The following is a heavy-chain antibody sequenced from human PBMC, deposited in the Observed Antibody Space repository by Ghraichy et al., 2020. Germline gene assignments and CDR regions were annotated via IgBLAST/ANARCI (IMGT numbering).Heavy chain of an antibody. CDR3: ARGGTVVVPAAILGY. CDR2: INSDGSST. Sequence: GESLNISCAASGFTFSSYWMHWVRQAPGKGLVWVSRINSDGSSTSYADSVKGRFTISRDNAKNTLYLQMNSLRAEDTAVYYCARGGTVVVPAAILGYWGQGTLVTVSS. V-gene: IGHV3-74*01. J-gene: IGHJ4*02. CDR1: GFTFSSYW. D-gene: IGHD2-2*02.